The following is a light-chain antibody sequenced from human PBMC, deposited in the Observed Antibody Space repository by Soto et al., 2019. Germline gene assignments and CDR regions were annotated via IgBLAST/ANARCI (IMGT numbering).Light chain of an antibody. CDR3: QQYGSSPQT. V-gene: IGKV3-20*01. CDR2: GAS. J-gene: IGKJ1*01. CDR1: QTVTFSY. Sequence: EIVMTQSPATLSVSPGKKRALSCKASQTVTFSYLAWYQQKPGQAPRLLIFGASTRATGIPDRFRGSGSGTDFTLTITRLEPEDFGVYYCQQYGSSPQTFGQGTKVDIK.